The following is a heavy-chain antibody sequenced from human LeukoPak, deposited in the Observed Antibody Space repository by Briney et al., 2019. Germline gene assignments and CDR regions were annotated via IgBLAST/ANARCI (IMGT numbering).Heavy chain of an antibody. CDR3: ARGPKYIATTGPHFFDY. V-gene: IGHV3-21*01. J-gene: IGHJ4*02. CDR2: ISSGSIYI. Sequence: GRSLRLSCAASGFTFSTYSMNWVRQAPGKGLEWVSSISSGSIYIYYADSVKGRFTISRDNAKNSLYLQMNSLRAEDTAVYFCARGPKYIATTGPHFFDYWGQGTLVTVSS. CDR1: GFTFSTYS. D-gene: IGHD1-1*01.